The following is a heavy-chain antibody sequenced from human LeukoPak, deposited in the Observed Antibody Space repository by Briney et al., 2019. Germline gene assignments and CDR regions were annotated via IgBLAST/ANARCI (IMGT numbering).Heavy chain of an antibody. J-gene: IGHJ3*02. CDR2: IYYSGST. Sequence: SETLSLTCTVAGGSITTNTDYWGWVRQPPGKGLEWIGSIYYSGSTYYSSSLKSRVTISVDTSKNQFSLKLTSVTAADTAVYYCARHPRYCSSNSCYGPDAFDIWGQGTMVTVSS. D-gene: IGHD2-2*01. V-gene: IGHV4-39*01. CDR1: GGSITTNTDY. CDR3: ARHPRYCSSNSCYGPDAFDI.